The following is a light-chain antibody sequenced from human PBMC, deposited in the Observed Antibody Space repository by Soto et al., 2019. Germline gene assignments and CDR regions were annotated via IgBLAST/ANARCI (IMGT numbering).Light chain of an antibody. Sequence: DIVMTQSPDSLAVSLCERATINCKSSQNVLYNSNKKNYLAWYQQKLGQPPKLLIYWASTRESGVPDRFSGSGSGTDFTLTISSLQAEDVAVYYCQQYYTTPLSFGGGTKVEIK. CDR1: QNVLYNSNKKNY. CDR3: QQYYTTPLS. V-gene: IGKV4-1*01. J-gene: IGKJ4*01. CDR2: WAS.